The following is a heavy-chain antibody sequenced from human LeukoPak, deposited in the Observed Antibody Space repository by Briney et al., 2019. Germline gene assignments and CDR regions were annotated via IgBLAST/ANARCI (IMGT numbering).Heavy chain of an antibody. V-gene: IGHV2-5*02. Sequence: SGPTLVKLTQTLTLTFTFSGFSLSTSGVGVGWIRQPPGKALEWLALIYWDDDKRYSPSLKSRLTITKDTSKNQVVLTMTNMDTVDTATYYCAPATTYNWFDPWGQGTLVTVSS. CDR1: GFSLSTSGVG. D-gene: IGHD6-25*01. CDR3: APATTYNWFDP. CDR2: IYWDDDK. J-gene: IGHJ5*02.